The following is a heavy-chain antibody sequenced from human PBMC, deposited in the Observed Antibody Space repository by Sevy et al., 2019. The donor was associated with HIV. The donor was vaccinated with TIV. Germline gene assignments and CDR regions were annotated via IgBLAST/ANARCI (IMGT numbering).Heavy chain of an antibody. CDR3: TRDLTGVRGVIRFDS. D-gene: IGHD3-10*01. V-gene: IGHV3-48*01. CDR2: IDSSSSTI. J-gene: IGHJ4*02. Sequence: GGSLRLSCAASGFTFSSYSMNWVRQAPGKGLEWVSYIDSSSSTIYDADSVKGRFTISRDHARTSLYLQMNSLRAEDTAVYYCTRDLTGVRGVIRFDSWGQGTLVTVSS. CDR1: GFTFSSYS.